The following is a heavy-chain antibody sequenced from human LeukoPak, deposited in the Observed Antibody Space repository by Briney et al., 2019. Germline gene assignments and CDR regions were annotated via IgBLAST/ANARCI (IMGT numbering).Heavy chain of an antibody. CDR1: GGSISSYY. D-gene: IGHD6-13*01. Sequence: SETLSLTCTVSGGSISSYYWSWIRQPPGKGLEWIGYIYYSGSTNYNPSLKSRVTISVDTSKNQFSLKLSSVTAADTAVYYCARGRSLISSSWYDFDYWGQGTLVTVSS. J-gene: IGHJ4*02. CDR2: IYYSGST. V-gene: IGHV4-59*01. CDR3: ARGRSLISSSWYDFDY.